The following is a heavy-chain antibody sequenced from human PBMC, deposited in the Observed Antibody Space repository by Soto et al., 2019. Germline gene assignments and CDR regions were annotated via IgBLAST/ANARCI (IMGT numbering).Heavy chain of an antibody. CDR1: GFTFSDHY. CDR3: ATAGGVYHYGY. J-gene: IGHJ4*02. Sequence: GGSLRLSCAASGFTFSDHYMDWVRQAPGKGLEWVGRTRNKANSYTTEYAASVKGRFTISRDDSKNSLILEMNSLKTEDTAVYYGATAGGVYHYGYWGKGTLVTFP. CDR2: TRNKANSYTT. D-gene: IGHD4-17*01. V-gene: IGHV3-72*01.